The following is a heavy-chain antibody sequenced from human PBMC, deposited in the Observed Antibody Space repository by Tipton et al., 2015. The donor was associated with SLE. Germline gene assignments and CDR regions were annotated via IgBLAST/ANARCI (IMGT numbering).Heavy chain of an antibody. J-gene: IGHJ4*02. CDR1: GGSFSRYF. Sequence: TLSLTCTVSGGSFSRYFWSWIRQPPGKGLEWIGHIQITATTNYNPSLKSRVTISVDTAKNQCSLKVNSVTAADTAVYFCARRDYSSGWDYFDHWGQGTLVTVSS. CDR3: ARRDYSSGWDYFDH. V-gene: IGHV4-59*01. CDR2: IQITATT. D-gene: IGHD6-19*01.